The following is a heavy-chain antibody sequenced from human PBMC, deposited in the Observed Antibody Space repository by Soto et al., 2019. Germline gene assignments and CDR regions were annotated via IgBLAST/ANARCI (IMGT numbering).Heavy chain of an antibody. CDR1: GFTVSSKY. J-gene: IGHJ6*04. CDR2: IQSGGPT. D-gene: IGHD2-15*01. V-gene: IGHV3-66*01. Sequence: PGVSLRLSCAVSGFTVSSKYMSWVRQAPGKGLEWVSLIQSGGPTYYADSVKGRFTISRDTSENTLHLQMDSLRAEDTAVYYCERVVVLCDGGRCYGVTLDVWGKGTTVTVSS. CDR3: ERVVVLCDGGRCYGVTLDV.